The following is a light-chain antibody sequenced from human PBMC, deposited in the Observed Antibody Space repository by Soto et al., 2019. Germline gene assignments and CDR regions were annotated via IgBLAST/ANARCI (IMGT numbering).Light chain of an antibody. CDR1: QSVSSN. CDR3: QHQNT. CDR2: GAS. V-gene: IGKV3-15*01. J-gene: IGKJ2*01. Sequence: EIVMTQSPATLSVSPGERATLSCRASQSVSSNLAWYQQKPGQAPRLLIYGASTRATGIPARFSGSGSGTEFTLTISSLQSEDFAVYYCQHQNTFAQGTKLEIK.